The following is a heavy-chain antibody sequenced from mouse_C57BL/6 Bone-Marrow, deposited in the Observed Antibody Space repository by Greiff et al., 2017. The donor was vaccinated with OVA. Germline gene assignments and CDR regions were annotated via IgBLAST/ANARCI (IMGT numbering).Heavy chain of an antibody. CDR1: GYTFTSYW. Sequence: QVQLKQPGAELVKPGASVKLSCKASGYTFTSYWMHWVKQRPGRGLAWIGRIDPNCGGTKYNEKFKSQATLTVDKPSSTAYMQLSRLTSEDASVYYCARSEYYGYWYFDVLGTGTTVTVSS. CDR2: IDPNCGGT. D-gene: IGHD1-1*01. CDR3: ARSEYYGYWYFDV. J-gene: IGHJ1*03. V-gene: IGHV1-72*01.